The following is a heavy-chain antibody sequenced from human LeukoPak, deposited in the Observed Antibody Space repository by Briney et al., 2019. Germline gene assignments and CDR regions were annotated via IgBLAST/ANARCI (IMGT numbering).Heavy chain of an antibody. D-gene: IGHD3-10*01. Sequence: SETLSLTCTVSGGSISSSSYYWGWIRQPPGKGREWIGSIYYSGSTYYNPSLKSRVAISVDTSKNQFSLKLSSVTAADTAVYYWAEEDRWELGDAFYIWGQGTMVTVS. CDR2: IYYSGST. J-gene: IGHJ3*02. CDR3: AEEDRWELGDAFYI. V-gene: IGHV4-39*01. CDR1: GGSISSSSYY.